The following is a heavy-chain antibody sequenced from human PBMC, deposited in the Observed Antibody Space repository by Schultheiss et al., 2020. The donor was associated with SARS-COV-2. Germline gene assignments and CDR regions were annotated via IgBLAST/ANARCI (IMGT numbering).Heavy chain of an antibody. CDR3: ARGDYYDWGYFDY. V-gene: IGHV4-61*01. J-gene: IGHJ4*02. D-gene: IGHD3-10*01. CDR2: IYYSGST. Sequence: SETLSLTCAVSGYSISSGSYYWSWIRQPPGKGLEWIGYIYYSGSTNYNPSLKSRVTISVDKSKNQFSLKLSSVTAADTAVYYCARGDYYDWGYFDYWGQGTLVTVSS. CDR1: GYSISSGSYY.